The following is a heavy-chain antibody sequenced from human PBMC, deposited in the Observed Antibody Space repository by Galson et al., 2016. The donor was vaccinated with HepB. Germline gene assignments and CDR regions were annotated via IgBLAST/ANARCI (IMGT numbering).Heavy chain of an antibody. V-gene: IGHV4-34*01. J-gene: IGHJ4*02. CDR1: GGSFRGYF. CDR3: ARRIGLVPAAPDY. D-gene: IGHD2-2*01. CDR2: INDSGSS. Sequence: SETLSLTCAVYGGSFRGYFWTWVRLSPGKGLEWIGEINDSGSSNYNPSLKSRITMSVDTSKNQFSRKLRSVTAADTAVYYCARRIGLVPAAPDYWGQGTLVTVSS.